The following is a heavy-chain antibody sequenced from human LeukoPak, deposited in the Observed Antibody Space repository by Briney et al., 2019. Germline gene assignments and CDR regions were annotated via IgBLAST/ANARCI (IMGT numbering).Heavy chain of an antibody. CDR2: FYDTRSP. D-gene: IGHD3-10*01. CDR1: GGSISLYY. CDR3: ARGRGSLTY. J-gene: IGHJ4*02. Sequence: SETLSLTCTVSGGSISLYYWSWIRQPPGQGLEWIGYFYDTRSPKYNPSLERRVTISVDMSKNQFSLNLTSVTAADTAVYYCARGRGSLTYWGQGTLATVSS. V-gene: IGHV4-59*01.